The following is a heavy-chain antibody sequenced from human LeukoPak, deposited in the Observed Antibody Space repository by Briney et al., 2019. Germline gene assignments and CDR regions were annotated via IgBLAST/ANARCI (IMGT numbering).Heavy chain of an antibody. V-gene: IGHV3-23*01. CDR2: ISGSGGST. J-gene: IGHJ4*02. CDR1: GFTFSSYA. CDR3: ANSVYYDSSGY. Sequence: GGSLRLSCAASGFTFSSYATSWVRQAPGKGLEWVSAISGSGGSTYYADSVKGRFTISRDNSKNTLYLQMNSLRAEDTAVYYCANSVYYDSSGYWGQGTLVTVSS. D-gene: IGHD3-22*01.